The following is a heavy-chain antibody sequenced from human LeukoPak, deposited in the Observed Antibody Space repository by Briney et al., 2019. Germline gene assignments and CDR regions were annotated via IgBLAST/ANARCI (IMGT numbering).Heavy chain of an antibody. CDR2: ISSSGSTI. V-gene: IGHV3-48*03. Sequence: GGSLRLSCAASGFTFSSYEMNWVRQAPGKGLEWVSYISSSGSTIYYADSVKGRFTISRDNAKNSLYLQMNSLRAEGTAVYYCSELGITMIGGVWGKGTTVTISS. D-gene: IGHD3-10*02. CDR3: SELGITMIGGV. J-gene: IGHJ6*04. CDR1: GFTFSSYE.